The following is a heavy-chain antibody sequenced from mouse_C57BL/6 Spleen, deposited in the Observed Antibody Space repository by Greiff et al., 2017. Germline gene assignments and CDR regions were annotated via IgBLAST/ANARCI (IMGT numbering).Heavy chain of an antibody. V-gene: IGHV1-50*01. CDR1: GYTFTSYW. J-gene: IGHJ2*01. CDR3: ASRITTVDY. Sequence: VQLQQPGAELVKPGASVKLSCKASGYTFTSYWMQWVKQRPGQGLEWIGEIDPSDSYTNYNQKFKGKATLTVDTSSSTAYMQLSSLTSEDSAVYYCASRITTVDYWGQGTTLTVSS. CDR2: IDPSDSYT. D-gene: IGHD1-1*01.